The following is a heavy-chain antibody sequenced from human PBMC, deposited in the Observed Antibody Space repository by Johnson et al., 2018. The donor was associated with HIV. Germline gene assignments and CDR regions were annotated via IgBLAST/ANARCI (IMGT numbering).Heavy chain of an antibody. CDR1: GFTFSSYA. CDR2: ISYDGNNK. D-gene: IGHD4/OR15-4a*01. CDR3: AKGRNTYGADVFDI. Sequence: QVQLVESGGGVVQPGGSLRLSCVASGFTFSSYAMHWVRQAPGKGLEWGTVISYDGNNKYYADSVKGRFTISRDNSKNTLYLQMNSLRAEDTAVYYCAKGRNTYGADVFDIWGQGTMVTVSS. J-gene: IGHJ3*02. V-gene: IGHV3-30-3*01.